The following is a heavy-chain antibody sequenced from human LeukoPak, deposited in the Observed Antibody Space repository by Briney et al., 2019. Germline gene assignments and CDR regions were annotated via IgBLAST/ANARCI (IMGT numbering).Heavy chain of an antibody. Sequence: SETLSLTCTVSGGSISSYYWAWIRQTAGKGLEWIGHSHVSGSSNYNPSLKSRVTMSVDTSKNQFSLKLSSVTAADTAVYYCARQSIGYCTNGVCYGFDYWGQGTLVTVSS. CDR1: GGSISSYY. D-gene: IGHD2-8*01. CDR3: ARQSIGYCTNGVCYGFDY. J-gene: IGHJ4*02. CDR2: SHVSGSS. V-gene: IGHV4-4*07.